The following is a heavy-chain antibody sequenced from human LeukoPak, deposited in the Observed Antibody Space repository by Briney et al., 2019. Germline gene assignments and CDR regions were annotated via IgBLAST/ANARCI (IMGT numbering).Heavy chain of an antibody. CDR2: IIPIFGTA. Sequence: GASVKVSCTASGGTFISYAISWVRQAPGQGLEWMGGIIPIFGTANYAQKFQGRVTITADESTSTAYMELSSLRSEDTAVYYCARAFGVDYGMDVWGQGTTVTVSS. D-gene: IGHD3-16*01. J-gene: IGHJ6*02. CDR3: ARAFGVDYGMDV. CDR1: GGTFISYA. V-gene: IGHV1-69*01.